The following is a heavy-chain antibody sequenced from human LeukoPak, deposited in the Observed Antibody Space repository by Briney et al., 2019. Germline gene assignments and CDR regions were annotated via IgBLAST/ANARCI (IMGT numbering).Heavy chain of an antibody. CDR1: GFSFSNYS. CDR3: ARESRGMDV. Sequence: PGGSLRLSCAASGFSFSNYSMNWVRQAPGKGLEWVSFITRSSSYIDYADSVRGRFTTSRDNAKNSLYLQMNSLRAEDTAVYYCARESRGMDVWGQGTTVTVSS. CDR2: ITRSSSYI. V-gene: IGHV3-21*01. J-gene: IGHJ6*02.